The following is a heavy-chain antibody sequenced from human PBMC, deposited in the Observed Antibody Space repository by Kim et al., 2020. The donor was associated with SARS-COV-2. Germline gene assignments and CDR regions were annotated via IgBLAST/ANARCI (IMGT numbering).Heavy chain of an antibody. D-gene: IGHD3-16*01. CDR1: GFTFSSYG. CDR3: AKDWVRESRSI. V-gene: IGHV3-30*18. CDR2: ISYDGSNK. Sequence: GGSLRLSCAASGFTFSSYGMHWVRQAPGKGLEWVAVISYDGSNKYYADSVKGRFTISRDNSKNTLYLQMNSLRAEDTAVYYCAKDWVRESRSIWGQGTMVTVSS. J-gene: IGHJ3*02.